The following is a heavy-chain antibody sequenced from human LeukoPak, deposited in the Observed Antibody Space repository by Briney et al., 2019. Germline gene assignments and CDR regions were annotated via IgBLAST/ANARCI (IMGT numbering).Heavy chain of an antibody. J-gene: IGHJ4*02. D-gene: IGHD6-19*01. CDR2: INPSGGST. Sequence: GAPVKVSCKASGYTFTSYYMHWVRQAPGQGLEWMGIINPSGGSTSYAQKFQGRVTMTRDTSTSTVYMELSSLRSEDTAVYYCARDYVGGGIAVAGTVYWGQGTLVTVSS. V-gene: IGHV1-46*01. CDR1: GYTFTSYY. CDR3: ARDYVGGGIAVAGTVY.